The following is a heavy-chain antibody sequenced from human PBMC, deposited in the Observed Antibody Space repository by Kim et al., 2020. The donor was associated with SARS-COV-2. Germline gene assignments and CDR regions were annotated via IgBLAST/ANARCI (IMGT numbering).Heavy chain of an antibody. CDR1: GFTFSSYG. D-gene: IGHD4-17*01. J-gene: IGHJ4*02. V-gene: IGHV3-33*01. CDR2: IWYDGSNK. Sequence: GGSLRLSCAASGFTFSSYGMHWVRQAPGKGLEWVAVIWYDGSNKYYADSVKGRFTISRDNSKNTLYLQMNSLRAEDTAVYYCARETRDPGYYGDPPDYWGQGTLVTVSS. CDR3: ARETRDPGYYGDPPDY.